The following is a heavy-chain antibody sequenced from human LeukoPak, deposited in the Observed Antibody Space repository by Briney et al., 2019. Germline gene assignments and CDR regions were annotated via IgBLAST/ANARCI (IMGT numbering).Heavy chain of an antibody. CDR1: GGSMGNDY. J-gene: IGHJ6*03. D-gene: IGHD2-15*01. CDR3: ARDDQLGYCSGGTCNPHYLYYMDV. Sequence: SETLSLTCTVSGGSMGNDYWSWIRQPAGKGLEWIGRIHVGGTTNYNPSFNSRLTISLDKSKNQFSLKLSSVTAADTAVYYCARDDQLGYCSGGTCNPHYLYYMDVWGKGTTVTVSS. CDR2: IHVGGTT. V-gene: IGHV4-4*07.